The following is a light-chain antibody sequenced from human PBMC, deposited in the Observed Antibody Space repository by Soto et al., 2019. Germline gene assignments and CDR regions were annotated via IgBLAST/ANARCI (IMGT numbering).Light chain of an antibody. CDR2: DAS. V-gene: IGKV3-20*01. Sequence: EIVLTQSPVTLSLSPGERATLSCRASQSFSGYVAWYQQKPGQAPRLLIYDASNRATGIPARFSGSGSGTDFTLTISRLEPEDFAVYYCQQYGSLSWTFGQGTKVDIK. CDR1: QSFSGY. CDR3: QQYGSLSWT. J-gene: IGKJ1*01.